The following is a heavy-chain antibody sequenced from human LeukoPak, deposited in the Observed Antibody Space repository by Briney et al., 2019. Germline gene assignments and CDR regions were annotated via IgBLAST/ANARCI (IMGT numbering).Heavy chain of an antibody. V-gene: IGHV3-7*01. CDR3: ARRIPGLTPHIDY. D-gene: IGHD2-15*01. Sequence: GGSLRLSCAASGFTFSSYWMSWVRQAPGMGLEWVANIKQDGSEKYYVDSVKGRFTISRDNAKSSLYLQMNSLRAEDTAVYYCARRIPGLTPHIDYWGQGTLVTVSS. J-gene: IGHJ4*02. CDR1: GFTFSSYW. CDR2: IKQDGSEK.